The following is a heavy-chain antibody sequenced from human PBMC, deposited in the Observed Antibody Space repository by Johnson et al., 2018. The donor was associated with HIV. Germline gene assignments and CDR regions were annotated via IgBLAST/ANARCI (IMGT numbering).Heavy chain of an antibody. CDR1: GFTVSSNY. Sequence: EVQLVESGGGLVQPGGSLRLSCAASGFTVSSNYMSWVRQAPGKGLEWVSVIYSGGSTYYADSVKGRFTISRDNSKNTLYLQMNSLRAEDTAVYYWARARDWNYGDIWGQGTMVTVSS. CDR2: IYSGGST. J-gene: IGHJ3*02. D-gene: IGHD1-7*01. V-gene: IGHV3-66*02. CDR3: ARARDWNYGDI.